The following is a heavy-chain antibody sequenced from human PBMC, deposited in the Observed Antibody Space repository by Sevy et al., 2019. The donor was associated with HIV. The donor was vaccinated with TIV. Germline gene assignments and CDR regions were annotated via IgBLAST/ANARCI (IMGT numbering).Heavy chain of an antibody. Sequence: GGSLRLSCAASGFTFSSYWMTWVRQAPGKGLEWVANIKQDMSEKYYADSVKGRFTISGDNARNSLYQQMVSLRAEDTAVYYCARAQQVTMLVVIGGLYFDFWGQGTLVTVSS. CDR1: GFTFSSYW. V-gene: IGHV3-7*01. J-gene: IGHJ4*02. CDR2: IKQDMSEK. D-gene: IGHD3-22*01. CDR3: ARAQQVTMLVVIGGLYFDF.